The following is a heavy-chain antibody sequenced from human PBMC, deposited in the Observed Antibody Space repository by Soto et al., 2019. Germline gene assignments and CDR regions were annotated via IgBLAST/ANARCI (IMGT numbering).Heavy chain of an antibody. CDR1: GFSFDDYT. CDR3: AKGRGTIVVTDAYDI. Sequence: GGSLRLSCGGSGFSFDDYTMHWVRQAPGKGPEWVASLSWNSGFSGYADSVKGRYTISRDNAQSAVHLQMNNLRTEDTALYYCAKGRGTIVVTDAYDIWGQGTMVTVSS. CDR2: LSWNSGFS. V-gene: IGHV3-9*01. D-gene: IGHD3-22*01. J-gene: IGHJ3*02.